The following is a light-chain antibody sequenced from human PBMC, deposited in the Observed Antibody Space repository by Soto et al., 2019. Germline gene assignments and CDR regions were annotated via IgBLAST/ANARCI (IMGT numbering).Light chain of an antibody. J-gene: IGKJ1*01. CDR2: SAS. CDR1: QTILYSSNNKKY. CDR3: QQYYTAPWA. Sequence: DIVMAQSPDSLAVSLGERATINCKSSQTILYSSNNKKYLAWYQQKPGQPPKLLISSASTRESGVPDRFSGSGSGADFTLTIRSLQPEDVAIDYCQQYYTAPWAFGQGTKVEIK. V-gene: IGKV4-1*01.